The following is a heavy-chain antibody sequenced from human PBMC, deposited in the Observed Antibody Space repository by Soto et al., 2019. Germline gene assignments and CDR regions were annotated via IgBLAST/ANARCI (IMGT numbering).Heavy chain of an antibody. D-gene: IGHD3-10*01. CDR2: ISGGGDTT. CDR1: GFTFNNYA. CDR3: AKGRGGSGSLAPRVDF. J-gene: IGHJ4*02. V-gene: IGHV3-23*01. Sequence: EVQLLESGGGLVQPGGSLRLSCAASGFTFNNYAMTCVRQAPGQGLEWVSAISGGGDTTSYADSVKGRCTVSRDGAKNTVVLQMSSLRAEDTALYYCAKGRGGSGSLAPRVDFWGQGTLVTV.